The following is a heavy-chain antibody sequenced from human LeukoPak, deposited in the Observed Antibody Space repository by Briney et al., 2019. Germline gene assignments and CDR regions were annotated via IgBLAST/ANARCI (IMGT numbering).Heavy chain of an antibody. Sequence: TSSETLSLTCTVSGGSISSYYWSWVRQPAGKGLEWIGRIYSSGSTNYNPSLKSRVTMSVDTSKNQFSLNLRSVTAADTALYYCAGTDSNGGAFDIWGQGTVVTVSS. V-gene: IGHV4-4*07. CDR2: IYSSGST. CDR1: GGSISSYY. CDR3: AGTDSNGGAFDI. J-gene: IGHJ3*02. D-gene: IGHD3-22*01.